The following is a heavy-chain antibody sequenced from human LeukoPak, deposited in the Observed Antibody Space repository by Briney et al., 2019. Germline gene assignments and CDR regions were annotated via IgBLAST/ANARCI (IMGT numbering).Heavy chain of an antibody. CDR2: INYSGST. J-gene: IGHJ3*02. CDR3: ARYFDWPWAFDI. CDR1: GGXISGYY. Sequence: SETLSLTCTVSGGXISGYYCSWIRQPPGKGLEWIGHINYSGSTNYNPSLKSRVTISVDTSKSQFSLKLTSVTAADTAVFYCARYFDWPWAFDIWGLGTMVTVSS. V-gene: IGHV4-59*01. D-gene: IGHD3-9*01.